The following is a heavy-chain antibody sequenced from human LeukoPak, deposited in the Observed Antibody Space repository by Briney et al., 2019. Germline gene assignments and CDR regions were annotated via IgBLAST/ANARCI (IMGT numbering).Heavy chain of an antibody. J-gene: IGHJ3*02. CDR3: AKVAEWPMGAFDI. V-gene: IGHV5-51*01. D-gene: IGHD3-3*01. Sequence: GESLQVSCQGSGSRFRNYWIGWVRQLSGKGLEWMGIVFPGDSETRYRPSFQGQVTISVDMSISTAYLQWSSLEASDSGMYYCAKVAEWPMGAFDIWGEGTVVTVSP. CDR2: VFPGDSET. CDR1: GSRFRNYW.